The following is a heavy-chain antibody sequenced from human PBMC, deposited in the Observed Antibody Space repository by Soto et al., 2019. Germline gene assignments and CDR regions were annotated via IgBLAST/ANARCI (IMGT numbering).Heavy chain of an antibody. CDR1: GGNLTSYA. CDR2: IVPLFGTT. Sequence: SVKVSFKASGGNLTSYAISWVRQAPGQGLEFMGGIVPLFGTTNYAHKFRGRVTVTADESTSTVYMEMSSLRSEDTAVYYCAKASGRSWYNWFDPWGQGNLVTVSA. CDR3: AKASGRSWYNWFDP. V-gene: IGHV1-69*01. D-gene: IGHD6-13*01. J-gene: IGHJ5*02.